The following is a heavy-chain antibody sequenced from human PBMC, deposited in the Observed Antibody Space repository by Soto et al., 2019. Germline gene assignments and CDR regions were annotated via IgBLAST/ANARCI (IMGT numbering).Heavy chain of an antibody. J-gene: IGHJ6*02. CDR1: GGTFSSYA. Sequence: SVKVSCKASGGTFSSYAISWVRQAPGQGLEWMGGIIPIFGTANYAQKFQGRVTITADESTSTAYMELSSLRSEDTAVYYCARPQGGGYCISTSCYFFYGMDVWGQGTTVTVSS. V-gene: IGHV1-69*13. CDR3: ARPQGGGYCISTSCYFFYGMDV. CDR2: IIPIFGTA. D-gene: IGHD2-2*01.